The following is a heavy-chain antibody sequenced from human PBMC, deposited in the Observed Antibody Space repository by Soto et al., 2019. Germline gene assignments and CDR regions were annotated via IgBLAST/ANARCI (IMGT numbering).Heavy chain of an antibody. J-gene: IGHJ4*02. CDR1: GGSFSGYY. Sequence: ASETLSLTCAVYGGSFSGYYWSWIRQPPGKGLEWIGEINHSGSTNYNPSLKSRVTISVDTSKNQFSLKLSSVTAADTAVYYCARGVDYYDSSGSYYWGQGTLVTVSS. CDR2: INHSGST. D-gene: IGHD3-22*01. V-gene: IGHV4-34*01. CDR3: ARGVDYYDSSGSYY.